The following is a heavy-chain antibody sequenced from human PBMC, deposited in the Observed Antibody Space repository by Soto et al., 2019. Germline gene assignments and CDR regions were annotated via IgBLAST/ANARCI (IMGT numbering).Heavy chain of an antibody. V-gene: IGHV3-30*18. CDR1: GFTFSNYG. CDR3: AKDGAPRYCTRSSCHPAGAY. D-gene: IGHD2-15*01. CDR2: ISYDGSNE. J-gene: IGHJ4*02. Sequence: QVQLVESGGGVVQPGRSLRLSCAGSGFTFSNYGLHWVRQAPGKGPEWVAAISYDGSNEYYADSVKGRFTISRDKSKNMLYLQMDSLRPADTAVYYCAKDGAPRYCTRSSCHPAGAYWGQGTLVTVSS.